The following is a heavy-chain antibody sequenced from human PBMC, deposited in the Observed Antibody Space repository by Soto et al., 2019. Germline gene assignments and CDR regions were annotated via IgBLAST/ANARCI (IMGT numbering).Heavy chain of an antibody. V-gene: IGHV1-46*03. CDR2: INHSGGST. CDR1: GYTFTSYY. CDR3: ARDVIASNDGSFDP. Sequence: QVQLVQSGAEVKKPGASVKVSCKASGYTFTSYYMHWVRQAPGQGLEWMGIINHSGGSTSYAQKFEGSVTMTRDRSTSTVYMELSSVRSEDTAVYYCARDVIASNDGSFDPWGQGTLVTVSS. J-gene: IGHJ5*02. D-gene: IGHD1-1*01.